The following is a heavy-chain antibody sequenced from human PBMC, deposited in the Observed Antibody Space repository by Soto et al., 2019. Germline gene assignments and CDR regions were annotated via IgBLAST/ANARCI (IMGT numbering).Heavy chain of an antibody. CDR1: GGSIISGDYS. J-gene: IGHJ3*02. V-gene: IGHV4-30-2*01. CDR3: ARPQFSGTYHDTFNI. Sequence: TLEILSLTCAVSGGSIISGDYSWTWIRQPPGKGLEWIGYIYHTGTTYYNMSIKSRVTISVDRSKNQFSLKLTSVTAADTAMYYCARPQFSGTYHDTFNIWGQGTMVTVS. CDR2: IYHTGTT. D-gene: IGHD1-26*01.